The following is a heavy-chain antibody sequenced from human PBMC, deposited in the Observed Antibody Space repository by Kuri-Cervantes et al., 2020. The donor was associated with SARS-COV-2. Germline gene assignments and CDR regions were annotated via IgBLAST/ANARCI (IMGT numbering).Heavy chain of an antibody. CDR2: IRYDGSNK. CDR1: GFTFSSYG. J-gene: IGHJ3*02. Sequence: GGSLRLSCAASGFTFSSYGMHWVRQAPGKGLEWVAFIRYDGSNKYYADSVKGRFTISRDNSKNTLYLQMNSLRAEDTAVYYCAKDYCSSTSCSLYDAFDIWGQGTMVTVSS. D-gene: IGHD2-2*01. V-gene: IGHV3-30*02. CDR3: AKDYCSSTSCSLYDAFDI.